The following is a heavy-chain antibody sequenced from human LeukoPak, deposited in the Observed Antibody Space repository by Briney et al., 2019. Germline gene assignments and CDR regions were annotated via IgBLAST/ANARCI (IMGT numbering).Heavy chain of an antibody. D-gene: IGHD2-8*01. CDR2: MCGSGGNT. CDR3: AKAICMGSAGGFDY. Sequence: GGSMTLPCALSRLSLRSFAMRWVRHASGGGLEWVSSMCGSGGNTYNAGSTKDRFTNARDNFTNTRYLQMNSLNPKKTTVYDCAKAICMGSAGGFDYWGQGTLVTVSS. J-gene: IGHJ4*02. CDR1: RLSLRSFA. V-gene: IGHV3-23*01.